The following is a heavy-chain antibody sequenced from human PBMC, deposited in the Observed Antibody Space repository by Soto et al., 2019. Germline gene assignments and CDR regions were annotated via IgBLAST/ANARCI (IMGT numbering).Heavy chain of an antibody. CDR1: GFTFSSYE. V-gene: IGHV3-48*03. CDR3: ARGEGGYYSHDY. J-gene: IGHJ4*02. Sequence: PWGSLRLSCAASGFTFSSYEMNWVRQAPGKGLEWVSYISSSGSTIYYADSVKGRFTISRDNAKNSLYLQMNSLRAEDTAVYYCARGEGGYYSHDYWGQGTLVTVSS. CDR2: ISSSGSTI. D-gene: IGHD3-22*01.